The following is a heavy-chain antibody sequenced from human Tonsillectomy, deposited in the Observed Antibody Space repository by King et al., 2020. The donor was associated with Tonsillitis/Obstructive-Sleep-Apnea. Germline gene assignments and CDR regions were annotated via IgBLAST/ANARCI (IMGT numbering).Heavy chain of an antibody. Sequence: VQLQESGPGLVKPSETLSLTCTVSGGSISSYDWSGIGQPPGKGLEGIGYIYYRGSTNDNPSLKSQVTISIDTSKNQFSLKLSSLTAADTAVYYCARGTVNIGLWGRGTLVTVSS. J-gene: IGHJ2*01. CDR3: ARGTVNIGL. D-gene: IGHD4-17*01. V-gene: IGHV4-59*01. CDR1: GGSISSYD. CDR2: IYYRGST.